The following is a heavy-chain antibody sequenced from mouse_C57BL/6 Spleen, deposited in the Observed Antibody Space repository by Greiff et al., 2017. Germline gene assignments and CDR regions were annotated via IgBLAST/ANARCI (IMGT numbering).Heavy chain of an antibody. J-gene: IGHJ2*01. CDR1: GFTFSSYG. V-gene: IGHV5-6*01. CDR2: ISSGGSYT. Sequence: EVHLVESGGDLVKPGGSLKLSCAASGFTFSSYGMSWVRQTPDKRLEWVATISSGGSYTYYPDSVKGRFTISRDNAKNTLYLQMSSLKSEDTAMYYCARHEERGYFDYWGQGTTLTVSS. CDR3: ARHEERGYFDY.